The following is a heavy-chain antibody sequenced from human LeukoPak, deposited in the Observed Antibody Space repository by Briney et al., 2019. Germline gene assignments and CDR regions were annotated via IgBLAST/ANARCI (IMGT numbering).Heavy chain of an antibody. CDR1: GGSISNYY. V-gene: IGHV4-59*01. Sequence: ASETLSLTCTVSGGSISNYYWTWIRQPPGKGLEWIGYIYNSGSTNYNPSLKSRVTISVDTSKNQFSLNLTSATAADTAVYYCASHSTTNKRSAFAIWGQGTMVTVSS. CDR3: ASHSTTNKRSAFAI. D-gene: IGHD2/OR15-2a*01. J-gene: IGHJ3*02. CDR2: IYNSGST.